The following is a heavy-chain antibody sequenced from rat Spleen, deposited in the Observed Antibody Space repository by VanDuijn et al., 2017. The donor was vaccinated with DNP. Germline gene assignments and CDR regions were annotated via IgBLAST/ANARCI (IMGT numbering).Heavy chain of an antibody. CDR1: GFTFSNSD. Sequence: EVQLVESGGGVVQPGRSMKLSCAASGFTFSNSDMAWVRQAPTKGLEWVAFITTTGGRTYYRDSVNGRFTISSDNAKNTPYLKIDSLRSEDTATYYGVRHEDSSSLIYGVAYWGQGTLVTVSS. CDR3: VRHEDSSSLIYGVAY. D-gene: IGHD1-2*01. CDR2: ITTTGGRT. J-gene: IGHJ3*01. V-gene: IGHV5-25*01.